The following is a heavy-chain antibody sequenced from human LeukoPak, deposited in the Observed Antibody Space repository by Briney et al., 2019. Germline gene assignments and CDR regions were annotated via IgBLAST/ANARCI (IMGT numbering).Heavy chain of an antibody. V-gene: IGHV3-53*01. CDR3: ARAPTGAFDI. D-gene: IGHD3-9*01. J-gene: IGHJ3*02. Sequence: GGSLRLSCAASGFTFSSYWMSWVRQAPGKGLEWVSVIYSGGSTYYADSVKGRFTISRDNSKNTLYLQMNSLRAEDTAVYYCARAPTGAFDIWGQGTMVTVSS. CDR1: GFTFSSYW. CDR2: IYSGGST.